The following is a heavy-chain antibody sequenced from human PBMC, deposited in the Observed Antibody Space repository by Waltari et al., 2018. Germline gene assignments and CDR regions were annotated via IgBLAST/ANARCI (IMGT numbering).Heavy chain of an antibody. CDR3: ASDFY. V-gene: IGHV4-61*02. CDR1: GGSISSGSYY. Sequence: QVQLQESGPGLVKPSQTLSLTCTVSGGSISSGSYYWSWIRQPAGKGLEWIGRIYTSGSTNYNPSLKSRVTISVDTSKNQFSLKLSSVTAADTAVYYCASDFYWGQGTLVTVSS. D-gene: IGHD3-3*01. CDR2: IYTSGST. J-gene: IGHJ4*02.